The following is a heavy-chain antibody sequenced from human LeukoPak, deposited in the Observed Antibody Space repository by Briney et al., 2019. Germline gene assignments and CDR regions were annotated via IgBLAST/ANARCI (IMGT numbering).Heavy chain of an antibody. D-gene: IGHD4-17*01. V-gene: IGHV4-31*03. Sequence: SETLSLTCTVSGGSISSGGYYWSWIRQHPGKGLEWIGYIYYSGSTYYNPSLKSRVTISVDTSKNQFSLKLSSVTAADTAVYYCAGDHTTDSGAFDIWGQGTMVTVSS. CDR1: GGSISSGGYY. J-gene: IGHJ3*02. CDR3: AGDHTTDSGAFDI. CDR2: IYYSGST.